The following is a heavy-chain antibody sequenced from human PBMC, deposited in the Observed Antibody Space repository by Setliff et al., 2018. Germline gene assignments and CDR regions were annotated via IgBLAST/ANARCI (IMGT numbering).Heavy chain of an antibody. J-gene: IGHJ4*02. CDR2: INYLGNT. Sequence: PSETLSLTCAVYGASFSDTYWSWIRQPPGKGLEWIGDINYLGNTNYNPSLKTRVTISVDTSKNQLSLKLSSVTAADTAAYYCARGDSSGYYYILFDFWGQGTLVTVSS. CDR3: ARGDSSGYYYILFDF. CDR1: GASFSDTY. V-gene: IGHV4-34*01. D-gene: IGHD3-22*01.